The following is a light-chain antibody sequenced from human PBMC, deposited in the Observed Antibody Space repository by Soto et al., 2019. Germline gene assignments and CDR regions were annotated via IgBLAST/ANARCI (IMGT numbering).Light chain of an antibody. Sequence: EIVMTQSPATLSVSPGERATLSCRASQSVSSNLAWYQQKPGQAPRLLIYGASTRATGIPARFSGSRSGTEFTLPTSSLSSADLASYSCHNYPNWPRTFRQATKVEIK. CDR3: HNYPNWPRT. CDR1: QSVSSN. V-gene: IGKV3-15*01. J-gene: IGKJ1*01. CDR2: GAS.